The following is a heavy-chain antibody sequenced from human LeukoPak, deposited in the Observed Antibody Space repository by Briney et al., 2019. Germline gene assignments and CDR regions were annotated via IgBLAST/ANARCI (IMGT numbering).Heavy chain of an antibody. CDR3: ARDPGFSSFDY. CDR1: GFTFSDYW. V-gene: IGHV3-7*01. D-gene: IGHD2-2*01. J-gene: IGHJ4*02. Sequence: GGSLRLSCAVSGFTFSDYWVTWVRQTPGKGLEFVANINQDGSVKNYVGSVKGRFTISSDNAKNSLYLQMSSLRVDDTAIYYCARDPGFSSFDYWGQGALVTVSS. CDR2: INQDGSVK.